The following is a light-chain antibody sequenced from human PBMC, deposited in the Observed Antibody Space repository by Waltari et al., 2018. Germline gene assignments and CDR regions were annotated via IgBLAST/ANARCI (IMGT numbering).Light chain of an antibody. Sequence: DIEMTQSPSTMSASVGDRVTLTCRASQSISGWLAWYQQKPGTAPKLLIYQASTLENGVPSRFSGSGSGTDFTLTINSLQPDDFATYHCQQYDTFPWTFGQGTKVEI. CDR2: QAS. V-gene: IGKV1-5*03. CDR3: QQYDTFPWT. J-gene: IGKJ1*01. CDR1: QSISGW.